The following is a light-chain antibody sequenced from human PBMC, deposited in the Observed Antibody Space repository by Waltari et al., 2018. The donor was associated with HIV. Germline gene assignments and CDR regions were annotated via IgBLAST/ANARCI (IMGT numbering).Light chain of an antibody. Sequence: QSALTQPASVSGSPGQSITISCIGSGSDIAVYNYISWYQHPPDEAPLLVVFNSNSRPSGGPFRFAGSKSGNTASLTISGLQAEDEGIYYCSSYASGGSLLFGGGTKVTVL. CDR2: NSN. CDR3: SSYASGGSLL. CDR1: GSDIAVYNY. J-gene: IGLJ3*02. V-gene: IGLV2-14*01.